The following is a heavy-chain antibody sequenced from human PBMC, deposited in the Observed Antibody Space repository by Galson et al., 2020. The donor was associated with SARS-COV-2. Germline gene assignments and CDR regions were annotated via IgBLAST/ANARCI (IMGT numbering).Heavy chain of an antibody. CDR2: ISYDGSNK. Sequence: GESLKISCAASGFTFSSYAMHWVRQAPGKGLEWVAVISYDGSNKYYADSVKGRFTISRDNSKNTLYLQMNSLRAEDTAVYYCARVKNWYFDLWGRGTLVTVSS. CDR3: ARVKNWYFDL. V-gene: IGHV3-30*04. CDR1: GFTFSSYA. J-gene: IGHJ2*01.